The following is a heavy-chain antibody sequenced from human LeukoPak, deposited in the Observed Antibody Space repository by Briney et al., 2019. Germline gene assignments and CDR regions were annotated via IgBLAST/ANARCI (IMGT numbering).Heavy chain of an antibody. Sequence: SETLSLTCTVSGGSISRYYWSWIRQPPGKGLEWIGYIHYSGSTNYNPSLKSRVTMSVDTSKNQFSLKLRSVTAADTAVYYCARLSAVAGTGAFDYWGQGTLVTVSS. V-gene: IGHV4-59*08. J-gene: IGHJ4*02. D-gene: IGHD6-19*01. CDR1: GGSISRYY. CDR3: ARLSAVAGTGAFDY. CDR2: IHYSGST.